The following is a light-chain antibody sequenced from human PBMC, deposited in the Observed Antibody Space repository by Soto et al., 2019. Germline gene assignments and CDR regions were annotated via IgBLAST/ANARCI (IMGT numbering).Light chain of an antibody. CDR3: QQYKNGWT. J-gene: IGKJ1*01. CDR1: QSVSSN. CDR2: GAS. Sequence: EIVMTQSPATLSVSPLGRSTLSCRASQSVSSNLAWYQQKPGQAPRLLIYGASTRATGIPAKFSGGGSGTEFTLTISSLQSEDFAIYYCQQYKNGWTFGQGTKVDIK. V-gene: IGKV3-15*01.